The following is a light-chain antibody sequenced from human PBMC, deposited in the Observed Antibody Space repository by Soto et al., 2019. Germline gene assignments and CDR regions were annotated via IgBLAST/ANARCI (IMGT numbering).Light chain of an antibody. CDR3: QQYDNLLC. Sequence: DIQMTQSPSSLTAAVGDRVTITCQASQDISNYLNWYQQKPGKAPKLLIYDASNLETGVPSRFSGSGSGTDFTFTISTPQPEDIATYYCQQYDNLLCFGQGTKLEIK. CDR2: DAS. V-gene: IGKV1-33*01. CDR1: QDISNY. J-gene: IGKJ2*03.